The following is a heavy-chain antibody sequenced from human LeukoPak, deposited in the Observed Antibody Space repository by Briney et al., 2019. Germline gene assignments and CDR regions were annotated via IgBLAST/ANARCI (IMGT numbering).Heavy chain of an antibody. D-gene: IGHD5-12*01. V-gene: IGHV3-74*01. CDR2: INSDGSST. CDR1: GFTFSSYW. CDR3: ARRDVDIVATSLDY. J-gene: IGHJ4*02. Sequence: PGGSLRLSCAASGFTFSSYWMHWVPQAPGKGLVGFSRINSDGSSTSYADSVKGRFTISRDNAKNTLYLQMNSLRAEDTAVYYCARRDVDIVATSLDYWGQGTLVTVSS.